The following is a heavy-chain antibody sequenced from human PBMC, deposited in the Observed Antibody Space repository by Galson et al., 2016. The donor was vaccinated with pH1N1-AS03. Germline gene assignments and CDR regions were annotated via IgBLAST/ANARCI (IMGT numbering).Heavy chain of an antibody. D-gene: IGHD6-19*01. CDR3: VKEVGSSGWFDACDL. Sequence: SLRLSCAASGFTLSTYWMNWVRQVPGKGLEWIANVRQDGSEKHYVGSVRGRFTISRDNAKNTLRLQMNSLRVEDTAKYFCVKEVGSSGWFDACDLWGQGTVVTVSS. J-gene: IGHJ3*01. CDR1: GFTLSTYW. V-gene: IGHV3-7*01. CDR2: VRQDGSEK.